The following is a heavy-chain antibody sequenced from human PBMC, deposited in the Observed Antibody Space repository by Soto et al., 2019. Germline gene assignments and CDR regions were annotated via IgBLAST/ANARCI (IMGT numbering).Heavy chain of an antibody. Sequence: GGSLRLSCAASGFTFSSYAMHWVRQAPGKGLEWVAVISYDGSNKYYADSVKGRFTISRDNSKNTLYLQMNSLRAGDTAVYYCARSGGGFDYWGQGTLVTVSS. CDR3: ARSGGGFDY. CDR2: ISYDGSNK. D-gene: IGHD3-16*01. CDR1: GFTFSSYA. J-gene: IGHJ4*02. V-gene: IGHV3-30-3*01.